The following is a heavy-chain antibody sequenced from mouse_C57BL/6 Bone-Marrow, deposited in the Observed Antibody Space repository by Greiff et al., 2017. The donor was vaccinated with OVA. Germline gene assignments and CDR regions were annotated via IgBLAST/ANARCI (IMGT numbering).Heavy chain of an antibody. D-gene: IGHD3-2*02. CDR3: ARRGQRAQATGAMDY. CDR1: GFTFSDYG. J-gene: IGHJ4*01. CDR2: LSSGSSTI. V-gene: IGHV5-17*01. Sequence: EVKVVESGGGLVKPGGSLKLSCAASGFTFSDYGMHWVRPAPEKGLAWVAYLSSGSSTIYYADTVKGRFTISRDNAKNTLFLQMTRQRSENTAMDYCARRGQRAQATGAMDYWGQGTSVTVSS.